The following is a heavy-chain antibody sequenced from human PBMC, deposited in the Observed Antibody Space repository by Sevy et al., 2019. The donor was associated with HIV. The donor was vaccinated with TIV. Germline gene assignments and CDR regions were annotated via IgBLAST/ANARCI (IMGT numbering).Heavy chain of an antibody. D-gene: IGHD2-15*01. CDR2: ISSSSNYI. V-gene: IGHV3-21*01. CDR1: GFTFRIYG. J-gene: IGHJ6*02. Sequence: GGSLRLSCAASGFTFRIYGMSWVRQAPGKGLEWVSSISSSSNYIYYADSMKGRFTISRDNAKNSLYLEMNSLRAEDTAVYYCARVVAYCSGGSCFPGYYYGMDVWGQGTTVTVSS. CDR3: ARVVAYCSGGSCFPGYYYGMDV.